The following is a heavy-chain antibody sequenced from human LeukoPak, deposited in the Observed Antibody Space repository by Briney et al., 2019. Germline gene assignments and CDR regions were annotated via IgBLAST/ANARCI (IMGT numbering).Heavy chain of an antibody. CDR1: GFTFSNYA. J-gene: IGHJ3*02. CDR3: ARGRRDCSGDCYVAFDI. Sequence: GGSLRLSCAASGFTFSNYAMSWVRQAPGKGLGWVSAISVSGGSTYYADSVKGRFTVSRDNSKNTLFLQMNSLRAEDTAVYYCARGRRDCSGDCYVAFDIWGQGTMVTVSS. V-gene: IGHV3-23*01. CDR2: ISVSGGST. D-gene: IGHD2-21*02.